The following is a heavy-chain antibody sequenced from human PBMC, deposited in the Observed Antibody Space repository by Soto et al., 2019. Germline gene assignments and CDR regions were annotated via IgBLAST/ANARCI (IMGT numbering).Heavy chain of an antibody. CDR1: GFTFSSYE. V-gene: IGHV3-48*03. J-gene: IGHJ3*02. CDR2: ISSSGSSI. CDR3: ARKGIAVAGIAFDI. D-gene: IGHD6-19*01. Sequence: ESGGGLVQPGGSLRLSCAASGFTFSSYEMNWVRQAPGKGLEWVSYISSSGSSIYYADSVKGRFTISRDNAKNSLYLQMNSLRVEDTAVYYCARKGIAVAGIAFDIWGQGTMVTVSS.